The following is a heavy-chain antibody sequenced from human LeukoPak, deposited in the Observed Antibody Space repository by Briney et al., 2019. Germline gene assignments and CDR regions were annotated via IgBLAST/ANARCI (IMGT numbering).Heavy chain of an antibody. V-gene: IGHV3-23*01. CDR1: GFTFTSDA. D-gene: IGHD6-19*01. Sequence: GGSLRLSCVASGFTFTSDAMNWVRQAPGKGLEWVSSAVSRGTTQYADSVKGRFTVSRDTSKNTLYLQMNSLRADDTAVYYCAKCSTSAYTTGWCNWIDPWGQGTLVTVSS. CDR2: AVSRGTT. CDR3: AKCSTSAYTTGWCNWIDP. J-gene: IGHJ5*02.